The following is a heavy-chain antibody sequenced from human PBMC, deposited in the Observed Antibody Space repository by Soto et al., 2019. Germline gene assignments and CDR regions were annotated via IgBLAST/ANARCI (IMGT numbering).Heavy chain of an antibody. D-gene: IGHD3-3*01. V-gene: IGHV3-23*01. Sequence: EVQLLESGGGLVQPGGSLRLSCAASAFTFSNYAMSWVRQAPGKGLEWVSAISGSGDSTYYADSVKGRFTISRDNSKNTLYLQMTSLRAEDTAVYYCASRPDYDFWSGNNWFDPWGQGTRVTVST. CDR3: ASRPDYDFWSGNNWFDP. CDR2: ISGSGDST. J-gene: IGHJ5*02. CDR1: AFTFSNYA.